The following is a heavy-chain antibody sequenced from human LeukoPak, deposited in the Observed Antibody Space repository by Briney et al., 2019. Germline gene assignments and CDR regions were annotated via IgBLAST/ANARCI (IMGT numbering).Heavy chain of an antibody. V-gene: IGHV4-31*03. J-gene: IGHJ4*02. CDR1: GGSISSGGYY. CDR2: IYYNGST. D-gene: IGHD1-26*01. CDR3: ARYRRPPYYFDY. Sequence: SETLSLTRTVSGGSISSGGYYWSWIRQHPGKGLECIGYIYYNGSTSYNPSLKSRVTISVDTSKNQFSLKLSSVTAADTAVYYCARYRRPPYYFDYWGQGTLVTVSS.